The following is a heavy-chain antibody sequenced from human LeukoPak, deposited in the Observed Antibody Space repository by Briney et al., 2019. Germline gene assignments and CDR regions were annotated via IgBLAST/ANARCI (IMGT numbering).Heavy chain of an antibody. CDR2: INSDGSWT. Sequence: PGGSLRLSCAASGNYWMHWVRQAPGKGLVWVSHINSDGSWTGYADSVKGRFTISKDSAKNTVYLQMNNLRAEDTAVYYCVSFYETNWGRGTLVTVSS. D-gene: IGHD2-2*01. CDR3: VSFYETN. J-gene: IGHJ4*02. V-gene: IGHV3-74*01. CDR1: GNYW.